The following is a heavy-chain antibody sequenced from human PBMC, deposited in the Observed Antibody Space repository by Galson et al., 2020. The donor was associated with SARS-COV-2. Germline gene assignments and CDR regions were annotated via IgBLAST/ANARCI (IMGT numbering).Heavy chain of an antibody. Sequence: ASVKVSCKASGFTFSSSAMQWVRQARGQRLEWIGWIVVGRGNTNYAQKFQERVTITRDMSTSTAYMELSSLRSEDTALYFCAAEVPGDYEGQLFYMDGWGRGTTVTISS. V-gene: IGHV1-58*02. CDR2: IVVGRGNT. D-gene: IGHD4-17*01. CDR3: AAEVPGDYEGQLFYMDG. CDR1: GFTFSSSA. J-gene: IGHJ6*03.